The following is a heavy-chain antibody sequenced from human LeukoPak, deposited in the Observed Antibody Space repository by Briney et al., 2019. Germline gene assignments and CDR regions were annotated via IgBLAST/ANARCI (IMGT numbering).Heavy chain of an antibody. CDR3: ARVVAATSNYFDY. J-gene: IGHJ4*02. Sequence: SETLSLTCTVSGGSISSYYWNWIRQPPGKGLEYIGYIFYSGRTNYNPSLKSRVTISVDTSKNQFSLKLSSVTAADTAVYYCARVVAATSNYFDYWGQGTLVTVSS. CDR2: IFYSGRT. V-gene: IGHV4-59*12. CDR1: GGSISSYY. D-gene: IGHD2-15*01.